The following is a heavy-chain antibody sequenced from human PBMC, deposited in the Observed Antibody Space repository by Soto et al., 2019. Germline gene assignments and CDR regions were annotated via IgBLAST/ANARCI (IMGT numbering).Heavy chain of an antibody. CDR2: IYWDDDK. D-gene: IGHD3-9*01. Sequence: QITLNESGPTLVKPTQPLTLTGTFSGFSISTSGVGVGWIRQPPGKALEWVALIYWDDDKRYSPSLKSRLTITEDTSKSQVVLTMTNMDPVDTATYYCPLLYYDILTGSYSFDYWGQGTLVTVSS. J-gene: IGHJ4*02. V-gene: IGHV2-5*02. CDR1: GFSISTSGVG. CDR3: PLLYYDILTGSYSFDY.